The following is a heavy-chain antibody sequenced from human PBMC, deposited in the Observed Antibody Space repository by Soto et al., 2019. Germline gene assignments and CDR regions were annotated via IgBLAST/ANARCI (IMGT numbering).Heavy chain of an antibody. CDR1: GGTFSSYA. V-gene: IGHV1-69*01. CDR3: ARGLKGYYDSSGYAFDI. CDR2: IIPIFGTA. J-gene: IGHJ3*02. D-gene: IGHD3-22*01. Sequence: QVQLVQSGAEVKKPGSSVKVSCKASGGTFSSYAISWVRQAPGQGLEWMGGIIPIFGTANYAQKFQGRVTITADDSTGTADMGLGSLRSEDTAGSYWARGLKGYYDSSGYAFDIWGQGTMVTVSS.